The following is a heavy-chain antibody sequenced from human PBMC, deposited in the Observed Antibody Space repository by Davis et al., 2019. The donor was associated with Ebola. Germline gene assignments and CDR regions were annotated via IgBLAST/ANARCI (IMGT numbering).Heavy chain of an antibody. CDR2: LWHDGVNE. CDR3: TGAISYGWFDP. J-gene: IGHJ5*02. V-gene: IGHV3-33*01. Sequence: GESLKISCAASGFRLISYDMHWVRQAPGKGLEWVAVLWHDGVNEYYGESVKGRFTISRDTSKNTVYLQMNNLRAEDTAVYYCTGAISYGWFDPWGQGTLVTVSS. CDR1: GFRLISYD. D-gene: IGHD4-17*01.